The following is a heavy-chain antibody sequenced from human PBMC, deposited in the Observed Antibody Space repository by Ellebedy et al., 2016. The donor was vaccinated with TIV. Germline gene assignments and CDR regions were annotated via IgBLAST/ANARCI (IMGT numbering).Heavy chain of an antibody. J-gene: IGHJ6*03. CDR1: GDSIISSNR. V-gene: IGHV4-4*02. D-gene: IGHD3-10*01. CDR2: IHHGGST. CDR3: ARSYGSGYYYYYMDV. Sequence: MPGGSLRLSCAVSGDSIISSNRWSWVRQSPGKRLEWIGEIHHGGSTNYNPSLKSRVTISVDTSKNQFSLRLSSVTAADTAVYYCARSYGSGYYYYYMDVWGKGTTVTVSS.